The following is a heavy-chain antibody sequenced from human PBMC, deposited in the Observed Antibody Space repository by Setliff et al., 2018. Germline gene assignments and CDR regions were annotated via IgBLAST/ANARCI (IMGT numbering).Heavy chain of an antibody. D-gene: IGHD2-15*01. Sequence: SETLSLTCTVSGGSISSHYWSWIRQPPGKGLEWIGYIYYSGSTNSNPSLKSRVTISVDTSKNQFSLKLNSVTAADTAVYYCARGRQRGGYCSGSSCSGAFEIWGQGTMVTVSS. CDR1: GGSISSHY. V-gene: IGHV4-59*11. J-gene: IGHJ3*02. CDR2: IYYSGST. CDR3: ARGRQRGGYCSGSSCSGAFEI.